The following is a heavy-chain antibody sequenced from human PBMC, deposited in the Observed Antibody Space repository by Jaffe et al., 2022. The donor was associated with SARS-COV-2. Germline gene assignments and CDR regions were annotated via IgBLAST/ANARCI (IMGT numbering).Heavy chain of an antibody. CDR3: ASWYSSGWYSDY. CDR1: GFTFSSYS. V-gene: IGHV3-21*01. D-gene: IGHD6-19*01. J-gene: IGHJ4*02. CDR2: ISSSSSYI. Sequence: EVQLVESGGGLVKPGGSLRLSCAASGFTFSSYSMNWVRQAPGKGLEWVSSISSSSSYIYYADSVKGRFTISRDNAKNSLYLQMNSLRAEDTAVYYCASWYSSGWYSDYWGQGTLVTVSS.